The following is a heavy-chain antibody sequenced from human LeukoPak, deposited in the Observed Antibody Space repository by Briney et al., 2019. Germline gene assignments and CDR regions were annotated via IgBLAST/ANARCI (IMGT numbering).Heavy chain of an antibody. J-gene: IGHJ4*02. D-gene: IGHD2-21*02. CDR1: GFTFSSYE. CDR2: MSSSDGTI. Sequence: GGSLRLSCVGSGFTFSSYEMAWVRQAPGRGLEWVSYMSSSDGTIYYADSVNGRSTISRDNIKGALYLQMNSLRAEDTAVYYCASPTIVVVTGIDYWGKGTLVTVSS. V-gene: IGHV3-48*03. CDR3: ASPTIVVVTGIDY.